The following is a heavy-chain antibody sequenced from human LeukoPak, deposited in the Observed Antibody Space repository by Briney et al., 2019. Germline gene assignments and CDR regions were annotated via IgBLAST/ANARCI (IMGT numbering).Heavy chain of an antibody. CDR3: ARGAAAAGTVDY. CDR1: GFTFTSHD. CDR2: MNPNSGNT. Sequence: ASVKVSCKASGFTFTSHDYNWVRQATGQGLEWMGWMNPNSGNTGYAQKFQGRVTMTRDTSITTVYMELSSLTSEDTAVYYCARGAAAAGTVDYWGQGTLVTVSS. D-gene: IGHD6-13*01. J-gene: IGHJ4*02. V-gene: IGHV1-8*01.